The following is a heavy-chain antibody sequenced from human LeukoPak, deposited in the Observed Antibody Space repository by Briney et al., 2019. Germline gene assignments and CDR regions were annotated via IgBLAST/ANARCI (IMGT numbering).Heavy chain of an antibody. D-gene: IGHD6-19*01. V-gene: IGHV4-30-2*01. J-gene: IGHJ5*02. CDR3: ARAYSSGWGGWFDP. CDR1: GGSISSGGYY. Sequence: SQTLSLTCTVSGGSISSGGYYWSWIRQPPGKGLEWIGYIYHSGSTYYNPSLKSRVTISVDRSKNQFSLKLSSVTAADTAVYYCARAYSSGWGGWFDPWGQGTLVTVSS. CDR2: IYHSGST.